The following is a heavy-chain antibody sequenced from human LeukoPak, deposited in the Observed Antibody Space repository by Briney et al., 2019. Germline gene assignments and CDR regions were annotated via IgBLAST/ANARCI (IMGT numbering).Heavy chain of an antibody. Sequence: GGPLRLSCAPSGFPFRSYRRIWVPKAPGKGLEGVSYISSRSATIYYADSVKGRFTISRDNAKNSLYLQMNSLRAEDTAVYYCARGADSGYSSDNWGQGTLVSVSS. CDR3: ARGADSGYSSDN. J-gene: IGHJ4*02. CDR2: ISSRSATI. V-gene: IGHV3-48*01. CDR1: GFPFRSYR. D-gene: IGHD3-9*01.